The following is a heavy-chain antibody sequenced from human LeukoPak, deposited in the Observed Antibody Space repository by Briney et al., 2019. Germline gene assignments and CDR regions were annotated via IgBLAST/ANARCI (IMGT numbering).Heavy chain of an antibody. V-gene: IGHV1-69*13. CDR3: ARDNSVRGEAWWFNP. J-gene: IGHJ5*02. D-gene: IGHD2-21*01. Sequence: SVKVSCKASGGTFSSYAISWVRQAPGQGLEWMGGIIPIFGTANYAQNFQGRVTITADESTGTAYMELSSLRSEDTTVYYCARDNSVRGEAWWFNPWGQGTLVTVSS. CDR2: IIPIFGTA. CDR1: GGTFSSYA.